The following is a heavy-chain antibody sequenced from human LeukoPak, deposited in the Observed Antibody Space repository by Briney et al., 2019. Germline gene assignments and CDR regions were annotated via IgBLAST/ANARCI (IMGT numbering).Heavy chain of an antibody. D-gene: IGHD3-10*01. J-gene: IGHJ6*02. CDR3: ARGTRVQLPRYYYHGLAL. Sequence: PGGSLRLSCAASGFTFSSYWMSWVRQAPGKGLEWVAVIWHDGGKNYYSDSVKGRFTASRDNSKNMLFLQMNDLAVEDTAVYFCARGTRVQLPRYYYHGLALWGQGTTVIVSS. CDR2: IWHDGGKN. V-gene: IGHV3-33*08. CDR1: GFTFSSYW.